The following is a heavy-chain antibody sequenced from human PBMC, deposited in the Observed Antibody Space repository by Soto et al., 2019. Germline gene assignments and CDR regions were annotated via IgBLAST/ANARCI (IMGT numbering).Heavy chain of an antibody. Sequence: QVQLVQSGAEVKKPGSSVTVSCKASGGTFGNSAISWVRQAPGQGLEWMGGIIPIFPPPDYAQKFQGRVTITAEESTSTAYLELTSLRSEDTAVYYCARDKDRQQLGGNSYYGIDVWGQGTTVTVSS. CDR3: ARDKDRQQLGGNSYYGIDV. J-gene: IGHJ6*02. V-gene: IGHV1-69*12. D-gene: IGHD3-3*02. CDR2: IIPIFPPP. CDR1: GGTFGNSA.